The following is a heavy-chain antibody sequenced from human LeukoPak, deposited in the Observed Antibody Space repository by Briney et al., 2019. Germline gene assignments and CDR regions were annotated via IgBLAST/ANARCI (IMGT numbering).Heavy chain of an antibody. D-gene: IGHD3-16*02. Sequence: PGGSLRLSCAASGFTFRSYAMNWVRQAPGQGLGWVANIKHDGREKYYVDSVKGRFTISRDDGQNSLSLHMNSVRAEDTAVYYCGYTNNFYHWGQGALVVVSS. J-gene: IGHJ4*02. V-gene: IGHV3-7*01. CDR1: GFTFRSYA. CDR3: GYTNNFYH. CDR2: IKHDGREK.